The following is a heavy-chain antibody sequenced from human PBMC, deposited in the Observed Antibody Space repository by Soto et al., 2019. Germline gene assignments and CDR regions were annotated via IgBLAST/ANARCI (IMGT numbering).Heavy chain of an antibody. J-gene: IGHJ5*02. V-gene: IGHV4-59*01. CDR2: VYYSGST. D-gene: IGHD3-9*01. CDR3: VRDYLLTGFDP. CDR1: GGSISNYY. Sequence: LSLTCTVSGGSISNYYWTWVRQPPGKGLEWIGYVYYSGSTNYNPSLESRVTISIDASKNQFSLKMKSVTAADTAVYYCVRDYLLTGFDPWGQGALVTVSS.